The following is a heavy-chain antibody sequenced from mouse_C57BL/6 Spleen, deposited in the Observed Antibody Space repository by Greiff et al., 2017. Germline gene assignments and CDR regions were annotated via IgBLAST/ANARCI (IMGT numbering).Heavy chain of an antibody. J-gene: IGHJ2*01. V-gene: IGHV1-7*01. CDR2: INPSSGYS. CDR1: GYTFTSYW. CDR3: AMNLDYGSSYDYFDY. Sequence: VQLQESGAELAKPGASVKLSCKASGYTFTSYWMHWVKQRPGQGLEWIGYINPSSGYSKYNQKVKDKATVNADKSSSTDHMQLSSLTYEDSAVYYCAMNLDYGSSYDYFDYWGQGTTLTVAS. D-gene: IGHD1-1*01.